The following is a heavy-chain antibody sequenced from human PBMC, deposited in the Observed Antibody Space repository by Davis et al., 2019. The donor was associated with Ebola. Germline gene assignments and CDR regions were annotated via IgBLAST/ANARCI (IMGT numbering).Heavy chain of an antibody. V-gene: IGHV1-3*01. J-gene: IGHJ4*02. Sequence: ASVKVSCKASGYTFTSYAMHWVRQAPGQRPEWMGRINAGNGKTKYSQNFQGRVTVTRDTSANTVYMELSSLRSEDTAVYYCARNPTETTTFDYWGQGTLVTVSS. CDR3: ARNPTETTTFDY. D-gene: IGHD1-1*01. CDR2: INAGNGKT. CDR1: GYTFTSYA.